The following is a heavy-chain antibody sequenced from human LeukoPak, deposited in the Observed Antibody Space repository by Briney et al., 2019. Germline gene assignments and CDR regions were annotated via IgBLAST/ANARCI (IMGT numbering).Heavy chain of an antibody. D-gene: IGHD5-18*01. CDR2: IRPSGST. CDR3: AREGPETYNFDF. Sequence: ASVKVSCKASGYTFTSYYMHWVRQAPGQGLEWMGIIRPSGSTAYAQKFQGRVTMTRDTSTSAVYMELSSLRSEDTAVYYCAREGPETYNFDFWGQGTQVTVSS. V-gene: IGHV1-46*01. J-gene: IGHJ4*02. CDR1: GYTFTSYY.